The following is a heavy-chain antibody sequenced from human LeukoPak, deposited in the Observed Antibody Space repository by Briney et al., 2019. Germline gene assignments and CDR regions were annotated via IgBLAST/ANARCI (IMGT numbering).Heavy chain of an antibody. CDR1: GLTFSSYA. V-gene: IGHV3-23*01. Sequence: GGSLSLSCAASGLTFSSYAMSWVRQPPGKGLEWVSAISGSGGSTYYADSVKGRFTISRDNSKNTLYLQMNSLRAEDTAVYYCAKAQGATRPKKNFDYWGQGTLVTVSS. D-gene: IGHD2-15*01. CDR3: AKAQGATRPKKNFDY. CDR2: ISGSGGST. J-gene: IGHJ4*02.